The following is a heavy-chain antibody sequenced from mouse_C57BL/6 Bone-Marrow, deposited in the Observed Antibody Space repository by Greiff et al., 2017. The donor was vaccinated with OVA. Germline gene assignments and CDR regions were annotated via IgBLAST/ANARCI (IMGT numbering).Heavy chain of an antibody. J-gene: IGHJ3*01. CDR3: ARGGYYRAWFAY. CDR2: IYPRSGNT. CDR1: GYTFTSYG. V-gene: IGHV1-81*01. D-gene: IGHD2-3*01. Sequence: QVQLQQSGAELARPGASVKLSCKASGYTFTSYGISWVKQRTGQGLEWIGEIYPRSGNTYYNEKFKGKATLTADKSSSTAYMELRSLTSEDSAVYFCARGGYYRAWFAYWGQGTLVTVSA.